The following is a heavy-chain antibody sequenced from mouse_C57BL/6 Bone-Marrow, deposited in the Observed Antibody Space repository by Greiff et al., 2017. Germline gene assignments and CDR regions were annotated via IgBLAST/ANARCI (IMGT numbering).Heavy chain of an antibody. CDR3: AREVRRRPYAMDY. D-gene: IGHD2-14*01. CDR2: IYPRSGNT. Sequence: VQLQESGAELARPGASVKLSCKASGYTFTSYGISWVKQRTGQGLEWIGEIYPRSGNTYYNEKFKGKDTLTADKSSSTAYMELRSLTSEDSAVYFCAREVRRRPYAMDYWGQGTSVTVSS. J-gene: IGHJ4*01. V-gene: IGHV1-81*01. CDR1: GYTFTSYG.